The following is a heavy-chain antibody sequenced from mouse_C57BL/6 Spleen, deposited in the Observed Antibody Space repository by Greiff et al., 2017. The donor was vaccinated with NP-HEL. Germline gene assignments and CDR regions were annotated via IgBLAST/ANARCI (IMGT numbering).Heavy chain of an antibody. V-gene: IGHV5-4*01. Sequence: EVMLVESGGGLVKPGGSLKLSCAASGFTFSSYAMSWVRQTPEKRLEWVATISDGGSYTYYPDNVKGRFTISRDNAKNNLYLQMSHLKSEDTAMYYCAREFYGNHPFDYWGQGTTLTVSS. CDR2: ISDGGSYT. D-gene: IGHD2-1*01. CDR1: GFTFSSYA. J-gene: IGHJ2*01. CDR3: AREFYGNHPFDY.